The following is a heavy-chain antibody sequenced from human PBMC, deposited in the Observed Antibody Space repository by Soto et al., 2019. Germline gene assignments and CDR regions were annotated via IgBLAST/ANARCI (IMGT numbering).Heavy chain of an antibody. V-gene: IGHV4-59*01. D-gene: IGHD3-10*01. Sequence: SETLSLTCTVSGGSISSYYWSWIRQPPGKGLEWIGYIYYSGSTNYNPSLKSRVTISVDTSKNQFSLKLSSVTAADTAVYYCARVQEDGSGSYLRFDYWGQGTLVTVSS. J-gene: IGHJ4*02. CDR3: ARVQEDGSGSYLRFDY. CDR2: IYYSGST. CDR1: GGSISSYY.